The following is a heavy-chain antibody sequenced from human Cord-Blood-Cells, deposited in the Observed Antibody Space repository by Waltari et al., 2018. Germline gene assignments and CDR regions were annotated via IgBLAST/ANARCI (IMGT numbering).Heavy chain of an antibody. CDR3: ARGSALGMQNWFDP. CDR2: ISSSSSYI. D-gene: IGHD7-27*01. CDR1: GFTFSSYS. J-gene: IGHJ5*02. V-gene: IGHV3-21*01. Sequence: EVQLVESGGGLVKPGGSLRLSCAASGFTFSSYSMNWVRQAPGKGLEWVSSISSSSSYIYYADSVKGRFTISRDNAKNSLYLQMNSLRAEDTAVYYCARGSALGMQNWFDPWGQGTLVTVSS.